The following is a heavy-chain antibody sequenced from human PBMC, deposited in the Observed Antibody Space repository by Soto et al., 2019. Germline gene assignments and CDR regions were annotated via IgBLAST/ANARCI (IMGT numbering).Heavy chain of an antibody. V-gene: IGHV3-23*01. D-gene: IGHD6-13*01. CDR1: GFTFSSYA. J-gene: IGHJ5*02. CDR2: ISGSGGST. CDR3: AKEYIAAAGTPAGWFDP. Sequence: GGSLRLSCTASGFTFSSYAMSWVRQAPGKGLEWVSAISGSGGSTYYADSVKGRFTISRDNSKNTLYLQMNSLRAEDTAVYYCAKEYIAAAGTPAGWFDPWGQGTLVTVSS.